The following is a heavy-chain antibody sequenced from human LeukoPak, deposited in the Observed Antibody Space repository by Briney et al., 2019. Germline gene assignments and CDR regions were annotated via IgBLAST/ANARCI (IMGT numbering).Heavy chain of an antibody. V-gene: IGHV3-23*01. J-gene: IGHJ1*01. D-gene: IGHD6-6*01. CDR1: GFTFSSYA. CDR3: AKKRIAASGTGLEFLH. CDR2: ILGSGGST. Sequence: GGSLRLSCAASGFTFSSYAMSWVRQAPGKGLEWVSTILGSGGSTYYADSVKGRFTISRDNSKNTLYLQMNSLRAEDTAVYYCAKKRIAASGTGLEFLHWGQGTLVTVFS.